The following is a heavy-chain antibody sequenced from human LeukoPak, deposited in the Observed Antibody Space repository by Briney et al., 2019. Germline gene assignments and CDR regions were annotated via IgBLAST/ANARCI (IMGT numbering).Heavy chain of an antibody. Sequence: SQTLSLTCAISGDSVSRNSVAWNWIRQSPSRGLEWLGRTYYRSKWYNDYAVSVRSRISINPDTSKNQFSLQLNSVTPEDTAVYYCARGQYPAHDYWGQGTLVTVSS. CDR3: ARGQYPAHDY. CDR2: TYYRSKWYN. J-gene: IGHJ4*02. V-gene: IGHV6-1*01. CDR1: GDSVSRNSVA. D-gene: IGHD4-11*01.